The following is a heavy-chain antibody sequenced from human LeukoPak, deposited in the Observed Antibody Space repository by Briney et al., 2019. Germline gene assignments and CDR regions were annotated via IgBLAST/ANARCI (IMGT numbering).Heavy chain of an antibody. J-gene: IGHJ5*02. Sequence: SETLSLTCTVSGGSIRSYHWSWIRQPPGKRLEWIGYIYDSGSTNYNPSLKSRVTISVDTSKNQFSLKLSSVTAADTAVYYCARGNWNNNWFDPWGQGTLVTVSS. D-gene: IGHD1/OR15-1a*01. CDR1: GGSIRSYH. CDR2: IYDSGST. V-gene: IGHV4-59*01. CDR3: ARGNWNNNWFDP.